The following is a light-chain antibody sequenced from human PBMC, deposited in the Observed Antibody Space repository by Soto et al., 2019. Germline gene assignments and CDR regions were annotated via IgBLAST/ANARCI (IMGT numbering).Light chain of an antibody. CDR1: QGISSY. V-gene: IGKV1-8*01. CDR3: QQLNSYPLT. Sequence: AIRMTQSPSSFSASTGDRVTITCRASQGISSYLAWYQQKPGKAPNLLIYAASSLQSGVPSRFSGSGPGTEFTLTISILQPEDFATYYCQQLNSYPLTFGPGTKVDIK. CDR2: AAS. J-gene: IGKJ3*01.